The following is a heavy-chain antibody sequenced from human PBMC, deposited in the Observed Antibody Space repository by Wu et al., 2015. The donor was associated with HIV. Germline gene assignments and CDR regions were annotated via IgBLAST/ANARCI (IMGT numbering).Heavy chain of an antibody. Sequence: QVQLVQSGAEVKKPGASVKVSCKASGYTFTNYEINWVRQATGQGLEWMGWMKPNSGNTGYVQKFQGRVTMTRNTSISTAYMELSGLRSEDTAVYYCARGRELLSFGESKQYNWFDPWGQGTRRSPSPQ. CDR2: MKPNSGNT. CDR1: GYTFTNYE. CDR3: ARGRELLSFGESKQYNWFDP. D-gene: IGHD3-10*01. J-gene: IGHJ5*02. V-gene: IGHV1-8*01.